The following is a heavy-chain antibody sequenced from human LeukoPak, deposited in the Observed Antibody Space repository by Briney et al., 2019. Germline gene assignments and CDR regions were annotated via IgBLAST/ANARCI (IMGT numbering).Heavy chain of an antibody. J-gene: IGHJ4*02. CDR2: INPNSGGT. Sequence: ASVKVSCKASGYIFTGYYMHWVRQAPGQGLEWMGWINPNSGGTKYAQKFQGRVTMTRDTSISTAYMELTSLRSDDTAVYYCARDMLPRTTVTTPGDYWGQGTLVTVSS. CDR3: ARDMLPRTTVTTPGDY. CDR1: GYIFTGYY. D-gene: IGHD4-17*01. V-gene: IGHV1-2*02.